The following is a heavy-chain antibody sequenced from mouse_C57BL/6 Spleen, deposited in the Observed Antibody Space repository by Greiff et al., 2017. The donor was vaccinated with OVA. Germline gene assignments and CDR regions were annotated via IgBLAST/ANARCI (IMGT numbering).Heavy chain of an antibody. J-gene: IGHJ1*03. V-gene: IGHV1-53*01. CDR3: ARSLITTVWYFDV. CDR1: GYTFTSYW. CDR2: INPSNGGT. D-gene: IGHD1-1*01. Sequence: QVQLQQPGTELVKPGASVKLSCKASGYTFTSYWMHWVKQRPGQGLEWIGNINPSNGGTNYNEKFKSKATLTVDKTSSTAYMQLISLTSEDSAVYYCARSLITTVWYFDVWGTGTTVTVSS.